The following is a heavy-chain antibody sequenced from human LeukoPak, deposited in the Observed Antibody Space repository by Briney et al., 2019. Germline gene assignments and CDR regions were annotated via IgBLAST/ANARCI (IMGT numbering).Heavy chain of an antibody. CDR2: ISGSGGST. CDR3: AKLYSSGWYVGY. V-gene: IGHV3-23*01. D-gene: IGHD6-19*01. Sequence: GGSLRLSCAASGFTFSSYAMSWVRQAPGKGLEWVSAISGSGGSTYYADSVKGRFTISRDNSKHTLYLQMNSLRAEDTAVYYCAKLYSSGWYVGYWGQGTLVTVSS. CDR1: GFTFSSYA. J-gene: IGHJ4*02.